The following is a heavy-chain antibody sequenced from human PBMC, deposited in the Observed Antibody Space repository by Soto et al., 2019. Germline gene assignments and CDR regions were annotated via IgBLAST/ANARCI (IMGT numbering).Heavy chain of an antibody. CDR2: ISAHNGNT. CDR3: ARGRDGDY. Sequence: QVHLVQSGAEVKKPGASVKVSCKGSGYAFTTYGITWVRQAPGQGLEWMGWISAHNGNTNYAQKLQGRVTVTRDTSTSTAYMEPRSLRSDDMAVYYCARGRDGDYWGQGALVTVSS. CDR1: GYAFTTYG. J-gene: IGHJ4*02. V-gene: IGHV1-18*03. D-gene: IGHD6-6*01.